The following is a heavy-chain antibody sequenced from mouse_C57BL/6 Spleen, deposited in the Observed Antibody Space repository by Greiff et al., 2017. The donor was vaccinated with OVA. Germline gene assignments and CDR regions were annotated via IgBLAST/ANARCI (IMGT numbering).Heavy chain of an antibody. CDR3: ARWGYSLFAY. D-gene: IGHD3-1*01. CDR2: INPSDGDT. CDR1: GYTFTSYW. Sequence: QVQLQQPGAELVKPGASVKVSCKASGYTFTSYWMHWVKQRPGQGLEWIGSINPSDGDTNYNHKFKGKATLTVDKSSSTAYMQLSSLTSEDSAVYSCARWGYSLFAYWGQGTLVTVSA. V-gene: IGHV1-74*01. J-gene: IGHJ3*01.